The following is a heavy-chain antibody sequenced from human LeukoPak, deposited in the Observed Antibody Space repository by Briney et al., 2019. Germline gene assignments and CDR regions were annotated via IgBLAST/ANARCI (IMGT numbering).Heavy chain of an antibody. D-gene: IGHD3-10*01. CDR3: ARGGDGWFGELLTY. CDR1: GYSISSGYY. J-gene: IGHJ4*02. Sequence: PSETLSLTCAVSGYSISSGYYWGWIRQPPGKGLEWIGSIYHSGSTYYNPSLKSRVTRSVDTSKNQFSLKLSSVTAADTAVYYCARGGDGWFGELLTYWGQGTLVTVSS. CDR2: IYHSGST. V-gene: IGHV4-38-2*01.